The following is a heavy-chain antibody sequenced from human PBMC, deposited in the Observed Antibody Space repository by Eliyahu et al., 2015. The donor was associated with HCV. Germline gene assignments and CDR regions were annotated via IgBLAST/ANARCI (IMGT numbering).Heavy chain of an antibody. Sequence: EVQLVESGGGFIKPGGSLRLSCAASGITFRNAWMSWVRQAPGKGXEWVGRIKSKTDGGTTDYAAPVKGRFTISRDDSKNTLYLQMNSLKTEDTAMYYCTTDEHYNFWSGYCVNWGQGTLVTVSS. J-gene: IGHJ4*02. CDR2: IKSKTDGGTT. CDR3: TTDEHYNFWSGYCVN. D-gene: IGHD3-3*01. V-gene: IGHV3-15*01. CDR1: GITFRNAW.